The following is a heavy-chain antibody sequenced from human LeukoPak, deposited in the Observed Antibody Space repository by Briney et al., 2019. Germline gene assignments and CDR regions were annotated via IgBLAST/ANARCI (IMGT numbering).Heavy chain of an antibody. CDR3: ARGLGTQGAFDI. J-gene: IGHJ3*02. CDR2: INSDGSST. Sequence: PGGSLRLSCAASGFTFSSYEMNWVRQAPGKGLVWVSRINSDGSSTSYADSVKGRFTISRDNAKNTLYLQMNSLRAEDTAVYYCARGLGTQGAFDIWGQGTMVTVSS. D-gene: IGHD7-27*01. V-gene: IGHV3-74*01. CDR1: GFTFSSYE.